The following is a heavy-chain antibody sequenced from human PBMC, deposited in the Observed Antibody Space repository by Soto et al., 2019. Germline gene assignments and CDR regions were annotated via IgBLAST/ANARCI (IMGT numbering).Heavy chain of an antibody. CDR3: ARGVAGTGFDL. D-gene: IGHD6-19*01. V-gene: IGHV6-1*01. J-gene: IGHJ4*02. CDR2: TYYRSNWRH. CDR1: GDSVSSNTAA. Sequence: PSQTLSLTCAISGDSVSSNTAAWNWIRSSPSRGLEWLGRTYYRSNWRHDYAVSVKSRITVNPDTSKNHLSLQLNSATPDDTAVYYCARGVAGTGFDLWGQGTLVTVSS.